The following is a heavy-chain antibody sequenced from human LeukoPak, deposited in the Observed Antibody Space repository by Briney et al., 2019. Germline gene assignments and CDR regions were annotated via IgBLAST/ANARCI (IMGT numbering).Heavy chain of an antibody. CDR3: ARSATFVSYALDI. CDR1: GGSISSGGYY. Sequence: SQTLSLTCTVSGGSISSGGYYWSWIRQHPGKGLEWIGYIYYSGSTYYNPSLKSRVTISVDTSKNQFSLKLSSVTAADTAVYYCARSATFVSYALDIWGQGTMVTVSS. D-gene: IGHD5-12*01. J-gene: IGHJ3*02. CDR2: IYYSGST. V-gene: IGHV4-31*03.